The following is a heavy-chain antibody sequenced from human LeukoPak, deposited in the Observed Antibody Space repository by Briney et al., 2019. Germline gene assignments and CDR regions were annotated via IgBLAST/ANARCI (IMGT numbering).Heavy chain of an antibody. CDR1: GFSFSDYY. D-gene: IGHD2-2*01. V-gene: IGHV3-11*05. CDR2: ISSSGDYT. J-gene: IGHJ5*02. CDR3: AGVSFLRGGYCSTNP. Sequence: GGSLRLSCAASGFSFSDYYMIWIRQAPGKGLEWVSYISSSGDYTNHADSVKGRFTISRDNAKNSLYLQMNSLRACVTAWYYCAGVSFLRGGYCSTNPWGQGTLVTVSS.